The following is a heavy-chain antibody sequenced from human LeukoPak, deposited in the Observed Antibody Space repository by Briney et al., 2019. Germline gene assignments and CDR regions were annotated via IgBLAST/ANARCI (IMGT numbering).Heavy chain of an antibody. CDR1: GDSISTYY. CDR2: IYHSGST. Sequence: NPSETLSLTSTVSGDSISTYYWNWIRQPPGKGLEWIGYIYHSGSTNYNPSLKSRVTISVDTSKNQFSLKLSSVTAADTAVYYCARAFSSSSFYFNYWGQGTLVTVSS. V-gene: IGHV4-59*01. CDR3: ARAFSSSSFYFNY. D-gene: IGHD6-6*01. J-gene: IGHJ4*01.